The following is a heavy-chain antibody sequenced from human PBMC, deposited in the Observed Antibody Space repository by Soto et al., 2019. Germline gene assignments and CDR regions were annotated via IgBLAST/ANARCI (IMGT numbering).Heavy chain of an antibody. D-gene: IGHD6-19*01. V-gene: IGHV3-15*01. CDR3: ATAGLGL. J-gene: IGHJ5*02. CDR1: RFTFIDAS. Sequence: GGSLRLSCAASRFTFIDASMIWVRQAPGKGPEWVGLIKSETNGGQTGYAAPVKGRFTISRDDSQKTLFLQMNSLKVEDTAIYYCATAGLGLWGLGTLVTVSS. CDR2: IKSETNGGQT.